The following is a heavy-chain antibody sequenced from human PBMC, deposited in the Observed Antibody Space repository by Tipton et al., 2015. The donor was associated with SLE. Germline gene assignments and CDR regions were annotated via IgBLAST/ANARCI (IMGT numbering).Heavy chain of an antibody. Sequence: TLSLTCTVSGGSISSHYWSWIRQPPGKGLEWIGYIYYSGSTYYNPSLKSRVTISVDTSKNQFSLKLRSVTAADTAVYYCARDRLHGWFDPWGQGTLVTVSS. CDR2: IYYSGST. J-gene: IGHJ5*02. CDR3: ARDRLHGWFDP. V-gene: IGHV4-59*11. CDR1: GGSISSHY. D-gene: IGHD4-11*01.